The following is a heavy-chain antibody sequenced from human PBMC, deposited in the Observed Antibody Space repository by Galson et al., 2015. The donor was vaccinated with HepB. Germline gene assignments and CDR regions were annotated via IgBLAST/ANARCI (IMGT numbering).Heavy chain of an antibody. J-gene: IGHJ2*01. CDR1: GFTFSSYG. V-gene: IGHV3-30*02. CDR3: AKVSTGSGSYDWYFDL. Sequence: SLRLSCAASGFTFSSYGMHRVRQAPGKGLEWVAFIRYDGSNKYYADSVKGRFTISRDNSKNTLYLQMNSLRAEDTAVYYCAKVSTGSGSYDWYFDLWGRGTLVTVSS. CDR2: IRYDGSNK. D-gene: IGHD3-10*01.